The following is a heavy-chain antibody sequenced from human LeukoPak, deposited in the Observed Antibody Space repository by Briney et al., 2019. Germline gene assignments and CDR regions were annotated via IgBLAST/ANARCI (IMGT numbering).Heavy chain of an antibody. CDR3: ARGSGYDYDYYGMDV. V-gene: IGHV1-69*01. CDR2: IIPIFGTA. J-gene: IGHJ6*04. Sequence: ASVKVSCKASGGTFSSYAISWVRQAPGQGLEWMGGIIPIFGTANYAQKFQGRVTITADESTSTAYMELSSLRSEDTAVYYCARGSGYDYDYYGMDVWDRGTTVTVSS. D-gene: IGHD5-12*01. CDR1: GGTFSSYA.